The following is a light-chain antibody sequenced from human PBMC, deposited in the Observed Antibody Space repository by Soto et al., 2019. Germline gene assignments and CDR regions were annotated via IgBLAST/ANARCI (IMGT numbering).Light chain of an antibody. CDR2: GAS. CDR1: QSVSSSY. Sequence: EIVLTQSPCTLSLSPGERATLSCRASQSVSSSYLAWYQQQPGQAPRLLIYGASTRATGIPARFSGSGSGTALTLTTSSLQSEDFATSYCQQANTFPLTFGQGTRLEIK. CDR3: QQANTFPLT. J-gene: IGKJ5*01. V-gene: IGKV3D-7*01.